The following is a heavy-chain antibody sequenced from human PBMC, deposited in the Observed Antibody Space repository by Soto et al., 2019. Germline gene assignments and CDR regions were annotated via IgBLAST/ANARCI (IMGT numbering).Heavy chain of an antibody. CDR2: IIPIFGTA. V-gene: IGHV1-69*06. J-gene: IGHJ6*02. CDR1: GGTFSSYA. Sequence: SVKVSCKASGGTFSSYAISWVRQAPGQGLEWMGGIIPIFGTANYAQKFQGRVTITADKSTSTAYMELSSLRSEDTAVYYCACSTVVTRDYYFYGMDVWGQGTTVTVSS. D-gene: IGHD2-21*02. CDR3: ACSTVVTRDYYFYGMDV.